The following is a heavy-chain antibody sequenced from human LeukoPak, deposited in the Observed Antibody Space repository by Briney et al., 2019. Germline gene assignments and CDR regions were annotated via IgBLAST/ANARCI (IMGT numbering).Heavy chain of an antibody. CDR2: ISYDGSNK. D-gene: IGHD2-2*01. Sequence: GGSLRLSCAASGLTFSSYAMHWDRQAPGKGLEWVAVISYDGSNKYYTDSVKGRFTISRDNSKNTMYLQMNSLRAEDAAVYYCARDAYRGGMDVWGQGTTVTVSS. CDR3: ARDAYRGGMDV. V-gene: IGHV3-30-3*01. J-gene: IGHJ6*02. CDR1: GLTFSSYA.